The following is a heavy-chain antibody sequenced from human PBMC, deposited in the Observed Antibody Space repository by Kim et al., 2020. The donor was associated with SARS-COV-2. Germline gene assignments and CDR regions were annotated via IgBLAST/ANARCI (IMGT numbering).Heavy chain of an antibody. V-gene: IGHV4-34*01. J-gene: IGHJ6*03. D-gene: IGHD3-22*01. Sequence: PSLKSRVTISVDTSKDQFSLKLSSVTAADTAVYYCARAVTMIPHYYYMDVWGKGTTVTVSS. CDR3: ARAVTMIPHYYYMDV.